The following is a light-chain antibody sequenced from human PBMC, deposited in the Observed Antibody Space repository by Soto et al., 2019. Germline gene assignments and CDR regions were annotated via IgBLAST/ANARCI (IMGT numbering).Light chain of an antibody. Sequence: DIQMTQSPSTLSASVGDRVTITCRASQTISSWLAWYQQKPGKAPKLLIYAAFRLQSGVPSRFSGSGSGTDFTLTISSLQPEDFATYYCQQANSFPITFGQGTRLEIK. CDR1: QTISSW. J-gene: IGKJ5*01. V-gene: IGKV1-12*01. CDR2: AAF. CDR3: QQANSFPIT.